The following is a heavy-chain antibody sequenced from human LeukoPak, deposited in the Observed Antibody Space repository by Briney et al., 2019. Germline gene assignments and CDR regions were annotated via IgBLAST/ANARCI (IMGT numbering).Heavy chain of an antibody. V-gene: IGHV4-59*08. CDR2: IYYSGST. CDR3: ARSSPDVAGIDY. J-gene: IGHJ4*02. CDR1: GGSISSYY. Sequence: SETLSLTCTVSGGSISSYYWSWIRQPPGKGLEWIGYIYYSGSTNYNPSPKSRVTISVDTSKNQFSLKLSSVTAADTAVYYCARSSPDVAGIDYWGQGTLVTVSS. D-gene: IGHD6-19*01.